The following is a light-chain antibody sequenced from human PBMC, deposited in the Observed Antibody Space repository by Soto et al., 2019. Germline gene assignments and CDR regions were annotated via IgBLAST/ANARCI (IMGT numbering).Light chain of an antibody. CDR3: QQYDTYSEYN. CDR2: ESS. Sequence: EIVLTQSPATLSLSPGERATLSCRASQNVANYLDWYQQKPGQAPRLLIYESSNRATGIAARFSGSGSGTDFTLTISSLEPEDFATYYCQQYDTYSEYNFGQGTKVEIK. V-gene: IGKV3-11*01. CDR1: QNVANY. J-gene: IGKJ2*01.